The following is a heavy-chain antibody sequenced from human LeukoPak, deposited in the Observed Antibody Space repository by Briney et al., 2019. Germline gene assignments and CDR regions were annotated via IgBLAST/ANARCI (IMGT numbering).Heavy chain of an antibody. V-gene: IGHV3-7*01. CDR3: ARAPSAGGNYYDSSGYYLPLPCDY. CDR2: MRQDGNEK. J-gene: IGHJ4*02. D-gene: IGHD3-22*01. CDR1: GFTFSSYW. Sequence: PGGSLRLSCVASGFTFSSYWMTWVRQAPGKGLEWVANMRQDGNEKYYVDSVRGRFTISRDNAKNSLYLQMNSLRAEDTAVYYCARAPSAGGNYYDSSGYYLPLPCDYWGQGTLVTVSS.